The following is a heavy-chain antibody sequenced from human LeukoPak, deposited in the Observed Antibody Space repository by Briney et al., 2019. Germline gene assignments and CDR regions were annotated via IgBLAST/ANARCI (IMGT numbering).Heavy chain of an antibody. CDR3: ARGSSSWYGANWFDP. J-gene: IGHJ5*02. Sequence: PGGSLRLSCAVSGFTFSNAWMSWVRQAPGKGLEWVANIKQDGSEKYYVDSVKGRFTISRDNAKNSLYLQMNSLRAEDTAVYYCARGSSSWYGANWFDPWGQGTLVTVSS. CDR1: GFTFSNAW. D-gene: IGHD6-13*01. V-gene: IGHV3-7*04. CDR2: IKQDGSEK.